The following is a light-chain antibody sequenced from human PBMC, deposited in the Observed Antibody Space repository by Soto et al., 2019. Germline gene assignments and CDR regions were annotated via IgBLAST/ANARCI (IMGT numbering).Light chain of an antibody. CDR2: DAS. CDR3: QQRSSWPPTIT. Sequence: EIVLTQSPATLSLSPGERSTLSCMSIQSFSTYLAWYQQRPGQAPRLLIYDASYRATDIPPRFSGSGSGTDFTLTISSLEPEDFAVYYCQQRSSWPPTITFGQGTRLE. J-gene: IGKJ5*01. V-gene: IGKV3-11*01. CDR1: QSFSTY.